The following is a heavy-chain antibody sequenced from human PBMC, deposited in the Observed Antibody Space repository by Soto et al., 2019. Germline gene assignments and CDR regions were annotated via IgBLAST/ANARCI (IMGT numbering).Heavy chain of an antibody. V-gene: IGHV4-30-4*01. J-gene: IGHJ4*02. CDR1: GGSISSGDYY. D-gene: IGHD3-22*01. CDR3: ARGTFYYDSSGYPLDY. Sequence: TLSLTCTVSGGSISSGDYYWSWIRQPPGKGLEWIGYIYYSGSTYYNPSLKSRVTISVDTSKNQFSLKLSSVTAADTAVYYCARGTFYYDSSGYPLDYRGQRTPVTVSS. CDR2: IYYSGST.